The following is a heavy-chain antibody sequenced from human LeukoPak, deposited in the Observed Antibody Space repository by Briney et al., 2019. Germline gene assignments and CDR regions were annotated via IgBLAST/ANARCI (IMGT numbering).Heavy chain of an antibody. V-gene: IGHV1-24*01. D-gene: IGHD3-22*01. CDR2: FDPEDGET. CDR1: GYTLTELS. CDR3: ATEGSYYDSSGYYLFGY. Sequence: GASVKVSCKVSGYTLTELSMHWLRQAPGKGLEWMGGFDPEDGETIYAQKFQGRVTMTEDTSTDTAYMELSSLRSEDTAVYYCATEGSYYDSSGYYLFGYWGQGTLVTVSS. J-gene: IGHJ4*02.